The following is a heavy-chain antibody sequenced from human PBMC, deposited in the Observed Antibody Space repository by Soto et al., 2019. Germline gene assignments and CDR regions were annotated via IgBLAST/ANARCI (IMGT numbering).Heavy chain of an antibody. D-gene: IGHD3-22*01. Sequence: PGGSLRLSCAASGFTFSSYGMHWVRQAPGKGLEWVAVIWYDGSNKYYADSVKGRFTISRDNSKNTLYLQMNSLRAEDTAVYYCAKDSSGYYRYYYYGMDVWGQGTTVPVSS. J-gene: IGHJ6*02. CDR2: IWYDGSNK. CDR3: AKDSSGYYRYYYYGMDV. V-gene: IGHV3-33*06. CDR1: GFTFSSYG.